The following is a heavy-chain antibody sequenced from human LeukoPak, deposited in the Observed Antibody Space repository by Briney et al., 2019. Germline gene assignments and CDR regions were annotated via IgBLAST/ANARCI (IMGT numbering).Heavy chain of an antibody. CDR1: GYTFTSYD. D-gene: IGHD6-6*01. Sequence: ASVKVSCKASGYTFTSYDINWVRQATGQGLEWMGWMNPNSGNTGYAQKFQGRVTITRNTSISTAYMELSSLRSEDTAVYYCARDYSSSSPPWFDPWGQGTLVTVSS. CDR2: MNPNSGNT. CDR3: ARDYSSSSPPWFDP. J-gene: IGHJ5*02. V-gene: IGHV1-8*03.